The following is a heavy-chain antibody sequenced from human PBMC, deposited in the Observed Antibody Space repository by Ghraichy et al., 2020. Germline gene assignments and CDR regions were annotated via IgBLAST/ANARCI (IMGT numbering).Heavy chain of an antibody. V-gene: IGHV4-61*01. J-gene: IGHJ4*02. D-gene: IGHD4-17*01. CDR3: ARDRDGDYRFDY. CDR2: IYYSGST. CDR1: GGSVSSGSYY. Sequence: SETLSLTCTVSGGSVSSGSYYWSWIRQPPGKGLEWIGYIYYSGSTNYNPSLKSRVTISVDTSKNQFSLKLSSVTAADTAVYYCARDRDGDYRFDYWGQGTLVTVSS.